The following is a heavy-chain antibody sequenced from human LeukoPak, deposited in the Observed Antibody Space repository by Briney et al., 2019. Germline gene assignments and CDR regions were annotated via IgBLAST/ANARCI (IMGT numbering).Heavy chain of an antibody. Sequence: GGSLKLSCAASGFTFSSGGMTWARQAPGKGLEWVATIKDDGSDKYYVDSVKGRFTISRDNAKNSLYLRMNSLRVEDTAVYYCANSGYTDWGGGAQVTVSS. D-gene: IGHD2-15*01. CDR1: GFTFSSGG. J-gene: IGHJ4*02. CDR3: ANSGYTD. CDR2: IKDDGSDK. V-gene: IGHV3-7*03.